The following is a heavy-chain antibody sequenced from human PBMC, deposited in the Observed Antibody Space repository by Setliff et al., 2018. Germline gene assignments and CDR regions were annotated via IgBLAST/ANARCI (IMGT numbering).Heavy chain of an antibody. J-gene: IGHJ4*02. CDR1: GFTFSSYS. Sequence: LRLSCAASGFTFSSYSMNWVRQAPGKGLEWVSSISSSSSYIYYADSVKGRFTISSDNAKNSLYLQMNSLRAEDTAVYYCARATLTIFGVVTPFDYWGQGTLVTVSS. D-gene: IGHD3-3*01. CDR3: ARATLTIFGVVTPFDY. CDR2: ISSSSSYI. V-gene: IGHV3-21*01.